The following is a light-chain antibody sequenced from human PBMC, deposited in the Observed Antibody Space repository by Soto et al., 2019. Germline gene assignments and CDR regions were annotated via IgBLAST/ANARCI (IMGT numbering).Light chain of an antibody. V-gene: IGKV3D-15*01. J-gene: IGKJ5*01. CDR2: GAS. Sequence: VLPQSPDTLSLSPGDRATLSCRASQSVRSTFLAWYQQKFGQAPRLLIYGASTRATGIPARFSGSGSGTEFTLTISSLQSEDSAVYYCQQYNNWPPITFGQGTRLEI. CDR1: QSVRST. CDR3: QQYNNWPPIT.